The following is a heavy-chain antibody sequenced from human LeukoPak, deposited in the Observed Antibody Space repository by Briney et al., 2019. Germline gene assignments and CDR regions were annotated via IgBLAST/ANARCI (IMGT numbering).Heavy chain of an antibody. CDR2: ISYDGSNK. D-gene: IGHD2-8*01. V-gene: IGHV3-30-3*01. CDR3: ARDGSEVLMVYVFDY. J-gene: IGHJ4*02. Sequence: GRSLRLSCAASGFTFSSYAMHWVRQAPGKGLEWVAVISYDGSNKYYADSVKGRFTISRDNSKNTLYLQMNSLRAEDMAVYYCARDGSEVLMVYVFDYWGQGTLVTVSS. CDR1: GFTFSSYA.